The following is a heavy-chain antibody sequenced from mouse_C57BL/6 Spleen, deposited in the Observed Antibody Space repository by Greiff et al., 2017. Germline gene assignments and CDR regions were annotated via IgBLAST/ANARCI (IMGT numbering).Heavy chain of an antibody. CDR3: ASRPIYYDYDGEAWFAY. Sequence: EVMLVESGGDLVKPGGSLKLSCAASGFTFSSYGMSWVRQTPDKRLEWVATISSGGSYTYYPDSVKGRFTISRDNAKNTLYLQMSSLKSEDTAMYYCASRPIYYDYDGEAWFAYWGQGTLVTVSA. V-gene: IGHV5-6*02. J-gene: IGHJ3*01. CDR2: ISSGGSYT. CDR1: GFTFSSYG. D-gene: IGHD2-4*01.